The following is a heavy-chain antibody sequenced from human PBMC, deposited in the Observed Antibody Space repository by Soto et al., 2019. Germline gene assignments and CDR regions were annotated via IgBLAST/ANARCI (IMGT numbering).Heavy chain of an antibody. CDR3: ARMIVVAVIDY. CDR2: INHSGST. CDR1: GGSFSGYY. Sequence: QVQLQQWGAGLLKPSETLSLTCAVYGGSFSGYYWSWIRQPPGKGLEWIGEINHSGSTNYNPSLKSRVTISVDTSKNQFSLKLSSVTAADTAVYYCARMIVVAVIDYWGRGTLVTVSS. D-gene: IGHD3-22*01. V-gene: IGHV4-34*01. J-gene: IGHJ4*02.